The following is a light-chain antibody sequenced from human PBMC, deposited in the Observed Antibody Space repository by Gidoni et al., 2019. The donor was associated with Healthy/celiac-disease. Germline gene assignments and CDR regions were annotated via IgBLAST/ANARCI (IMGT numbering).Light chain of an antibody. CDR2: GAS. J-gene: IGKJ3*01. V-gene: IGKV3-20*01. CDR1: QSVSSSY. Sequence: EIVLTQSPGTLSVSPGARATLSCRASQSVSSSYLAWYQQKPGQAPRLLIYGASSRATGIPDRFSGSGSGTDFTLTISRLEPEDFAVYYCQQYGSSPRFTFGPGTKVDIK. CDR3: QQYGSSPRFT.